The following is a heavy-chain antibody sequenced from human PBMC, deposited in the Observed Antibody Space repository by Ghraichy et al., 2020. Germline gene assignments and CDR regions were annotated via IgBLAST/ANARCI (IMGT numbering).Heavy chain of an antibody. Sequence: ETLSLTCVGSGFNFDSYSMNWVRQSPGKGLEWVSYITSSSRTKSYADSVKGRFTISRDNAQNSLYLQMNSLRDEDTAVYYCARGSTVVRFFYYDGMDVWGQGTSVPVSS. CDR3: ARGSTVVRFFYYDGMDV. J-gene: IGHJ6*02. CDR2: ITSSSRTK. D-gene: IGHD4-23*01. CDR1: GFNFDSYS. V-gene: IGHV3-48*02.